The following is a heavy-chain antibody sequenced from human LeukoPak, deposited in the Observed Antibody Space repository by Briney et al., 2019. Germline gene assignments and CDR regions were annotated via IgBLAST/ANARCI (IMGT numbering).Heavy chain of an antibody. Sequence: PGGSLRLSCAASGFTFSNYWMNWVRQAPGKGLEWVANIKQDGSEMYSVDSVKGRFTISRDNAKNSLYLQMNSLRAEDTAVYYCARDFRNSYSPTSYYFDYWGQGTLVTVSS. CDR1: GFTFSNYW. D-gene: IGHD5-18*01. V-gene: IGHV3-7*04. CDR3: ARDFRNSYSPTSYYFDY. CDR2: IKQDGSEM. J-gene: IGHJ4*02.